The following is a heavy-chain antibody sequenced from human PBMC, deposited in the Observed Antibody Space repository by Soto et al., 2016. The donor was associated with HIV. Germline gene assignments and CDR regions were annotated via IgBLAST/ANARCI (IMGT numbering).Heavy chain of an antibody. CDR3: ARSRVFLEWYKGPLFHGRR. CDR2: FSHSEGT. Sequence: QVQLQESGPGLVKPSETLSLTCTVSGYSISSGYFWGWIRQPPGKGLEWIGTFSHSEGTLYNPSLKSRVIISADTSKNQFSLKLTSVTAADTAVYYCARSRVFLEWYKGPLFHGRRGDKGTTVTVSS. CDR1: GYSISSGYF. J-gene: IGHJ6*04. D-gene: IGHD3-3*01. V-gene: IGHV4-38-2*02.